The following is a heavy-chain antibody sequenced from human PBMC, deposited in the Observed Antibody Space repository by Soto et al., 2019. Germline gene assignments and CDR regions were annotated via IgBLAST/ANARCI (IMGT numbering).Heavy chain of an antibody. D-gene: IGHD2-2*01. CDR3: ARSPYCSSTSCYSGWFDP. CDR2: IIPILGIA. J-gene: IGHJ5*02. Sequence: ASVKVSCKASGGTFSSYTISWVRQAPGQGLEWMGRIIPILGIANYAQKFQGRVTITADKSTSTAYMELSSLRSEDTAVYYCARSPYCSSTSCYSGWFDPWGQGTLVTVSS. V-gene: IGHV1-69*02. CDR1: GGTFSSYT.